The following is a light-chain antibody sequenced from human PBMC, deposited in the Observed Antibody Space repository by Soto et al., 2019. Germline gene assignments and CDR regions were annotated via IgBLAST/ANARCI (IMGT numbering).Light chain of an antibody. CDR2: DVS. CDR1: QTISSW. V-gene: IGKV1-5*01. J-gene: IGKJ1*01. Sequence: DIQMTQSPSTLSASVGDRVIITCRASQTISSWLAWYQQKPGKAPKLLIYDVSSLESGVPSRFSGSGSGTEFTLTISSLQPDDFATYYCQQYNTFSTFGQGTKVEIK. CDR3: QQYNTFST.